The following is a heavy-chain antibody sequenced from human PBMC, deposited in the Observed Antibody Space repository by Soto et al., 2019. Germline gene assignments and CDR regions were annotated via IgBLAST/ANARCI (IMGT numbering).Heavy chain of an antibody. D-gene: IGHD3-10*01. CDR3: ARHSYGSESYPDY. Sequence: PPGKGLEWIGSIYYSGSTYYNPSLKSRVTISVDTSKNQFSLKLSSVTAADTAVYYCARHSYGSESYPDYWGQGTLVTVSS. CDR2: IYYSGST. V-gene: IGHV4-39*01. J-gene: IGHJ4*02.